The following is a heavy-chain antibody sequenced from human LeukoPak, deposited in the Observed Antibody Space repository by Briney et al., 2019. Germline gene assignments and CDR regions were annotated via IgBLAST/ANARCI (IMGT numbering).Heavy chain of an antibody. CDR1: GFTFSSYA. V-gene: IGHV3-23*01. J-gene: IGHJ4*02. Sequence: GGTLRLSCAASGFTFSSYAVSWVRQAPGKGLEWVSAISGSGGSTYYADSVKGRFTISRDNSKNTLYLQMNSLRADDTAVYYCAQGAPNYYFDYWGQGTLVTVSS. CDR2: ISGSGGST. CDR3: AQGAPNYYFDY.